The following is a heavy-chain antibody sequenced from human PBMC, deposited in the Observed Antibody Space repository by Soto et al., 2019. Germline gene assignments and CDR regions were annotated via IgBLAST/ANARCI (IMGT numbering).Heavy chain of an antibody. J-gene: IGHJ6*02. Sequence: EVQLVESGGGLVKPGGSLRLSCAASGFTFSNAWMNWVRQAPGKGLEWVGRIKSKTDGGTTDYAAPVKGRFTILRDDSKNTLYLQMNSLKTEDTAVYYCTTDFVRYCSGGSCYFYYYGMDVWGQGTTVTVSS. D-gene: IGHD2-15*01. CDR1: GFTFSNAW. CDR2: IKSKTDGGTT. V-gene: IGHV3-15*07. CDR3: TTDFVRYCSGGSCYFYYYGMDV.